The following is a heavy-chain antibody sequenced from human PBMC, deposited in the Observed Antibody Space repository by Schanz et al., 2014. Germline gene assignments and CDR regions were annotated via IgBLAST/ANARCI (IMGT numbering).Heavy chain of an antibody. J-gene: IGHJ4*02. D-gene: IGHD3-10*01. CDR3: AKDGIMVQGVIWERYFDS. V-gene: IGHV3-66*02. CDR2: IYKSGSA. CDR1: GFNVSKSY. Sequence: EVQVVESGGGLVQPGGSLRLSCVASGFNVSKSYVSWVRQAPGKGLEWVSLIYKSGSAFYADSVKGRLTISRDNSKNTLYLQMNSLRVEDTALYYCAKDGIMVQGVIWERYFDSWGQGTLVTVSS.